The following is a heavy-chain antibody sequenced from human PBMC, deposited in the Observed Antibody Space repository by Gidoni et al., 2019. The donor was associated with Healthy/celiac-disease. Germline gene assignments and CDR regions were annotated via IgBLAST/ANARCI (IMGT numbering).Heavy chain of an antibody. Sequence: QVPLQESGPGLVKPSQTMSLTCTVSAVSISSGGYYWSWIRQHPGKGLEWVGYIYYSGSTYYNPSLKSRVTISVDTSKNQFSLKLSSVTAADTAVYYCARAPGEPRSVIRGGAFDIWGQGTMVTVSS. CDR2: IYYSGST. CDR3: ARAPGEPRSVIRGGAFDI. J-gene: IGHJ3*02. CDR1: AVSISSGGYY. D-gene: IGHD3-22*01. V-gene: IGHV4-31*03.